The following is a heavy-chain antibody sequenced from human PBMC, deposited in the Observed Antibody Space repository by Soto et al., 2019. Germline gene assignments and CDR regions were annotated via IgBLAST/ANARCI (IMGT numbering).Heavy chain of an antibody. D-gene: IGHD2-2*01. J-gene: IGHJ5*02. CDR2: ISGTDDYT. Sequence: PGGSPRLSCAASGFTFSNFAMTWVRQAPAARLEWASSISGTDDYTYYADSVKGRFTISRDNALNTLFLHMNNLTADDTAVYYCPKSSRQYASAIQACFDPWGRVPMSTFST. V-gene: IGHV3-23*01. CDR3: PKSSRQYASAIQACFDP. CDR1: GFTFSNFA.